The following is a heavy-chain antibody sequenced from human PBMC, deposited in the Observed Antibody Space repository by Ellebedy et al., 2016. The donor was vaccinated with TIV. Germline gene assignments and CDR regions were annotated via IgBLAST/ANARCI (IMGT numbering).Heavy chain of an antibody. CDR3: AGPMVGVAGEIDY. CDR1: GFAFSNFA. V-gene: IGHV3-30-3*01. D-gene: IGHD6-19*01. Sequence: GGSLRLXXAASGFAFSNFAMHWVRQAPGKGLEWVTVISSDGTNKFYRDSVKGRFTISRDNTKNSLYLQMNSLRAEDTAVYYCAGPMVGVAGEIDYWGQGTLVTVSS. CDR2: ISSDGTNK. J-gene: IGHJ4*02.